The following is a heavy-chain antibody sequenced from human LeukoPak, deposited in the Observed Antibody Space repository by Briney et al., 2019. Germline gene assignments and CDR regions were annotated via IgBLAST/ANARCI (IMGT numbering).Heavy chain of an antibody. V-gene: IGHV3-33*01. Sequence: GGSVTLSCAASGFTFSSSGMHWVRQAPGKGLEWVAVIWYDGSNKYYADSVKGRFTISRDSSKNTLYLQMNSLRAEDTGVYYCARDLQLNYFDYWGQGTLVTVST. CDR2: IWYDGSNK. J-gene: IGHJ4*02. CDR3: ARDLQLNYFDY. CDR1: GFTFSSSG. D-gene: IGHD6-13*01.